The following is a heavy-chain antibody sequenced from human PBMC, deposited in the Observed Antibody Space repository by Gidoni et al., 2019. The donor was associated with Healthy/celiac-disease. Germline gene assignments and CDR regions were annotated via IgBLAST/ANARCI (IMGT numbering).Heavy chain of an antibody. V-gene: IGHV1-69*04. CDR2: IIPILGIA. J-gene: IGHJ4*02. CDR3: ARDQVSVTMVRGVINPPLDY. CDR1: GGTFSSYA. Sequence: QVQLVQSGAEVKKPGSSVKVSCKASGGTFSSYAIGWVRQAPGQGLEWMGRIIPILGIANYAQKFQGRVTITADKSTSTAYMELSSLRSEDTAVYYCARDQVSVTMVRGVINPPLDYWGQGTLVTVSS. D-gene: IGHD3-10*01.